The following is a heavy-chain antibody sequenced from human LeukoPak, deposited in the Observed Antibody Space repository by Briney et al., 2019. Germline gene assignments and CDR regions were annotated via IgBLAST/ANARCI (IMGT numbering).Heavy chain of an antibody. V-gene: IGHV3-64D*06. CDR1: GFIFSNYG. J-gene: IGHJ4*02. CDR3: VRVNDYGDRNLYYFGY. Sequence: QPGGSLRLSCSASGFIFSNYGTYWVRQAPGKGLELVSAISSDGDNTFYADSVKGRFTISRDNSKNTLYLQTSSLRGEDTAVYYCVRVNDYGDRNLYYFGYWGQGTLVTVSS. D-gene: IGHD4-17*01. CDR2: ISSDGDNT.